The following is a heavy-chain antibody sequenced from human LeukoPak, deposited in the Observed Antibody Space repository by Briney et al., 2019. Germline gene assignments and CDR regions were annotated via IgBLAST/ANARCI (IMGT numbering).Heavy chain of an antibody. J-gene: IGHJ4*02. V-gene: IGHV3-66*01. CDR2: IYSGDKT. Sequence: GGSLRLSCAVSGFNVKTRYLSWVRQAPGKGLEWVSLIYSGDKTDYVDSVKGRFTISRDDSKNTVFLQMDNLRADDTAVYYCSRVYSSNWPQYGGRYYFDFWGQGTQVTVSS. D-gene: IGHD4-23*01. CDR1: GFNVKTRY. CDR3: SRVYSSNWPQYGGRYYFDF.